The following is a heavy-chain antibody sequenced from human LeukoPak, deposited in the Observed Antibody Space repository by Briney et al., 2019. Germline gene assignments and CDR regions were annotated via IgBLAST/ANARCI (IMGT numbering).Heavy chain of an antibody. CDR2: INHSGST. CDR1: GGSFSGYY. D-gene: IGHD5-12*01. Sequence: SETLSLTCAVYGGSFSGYYWSWIRQPPGKGLEWIGEINHSGSTNYNPSPKSRVTISVDTSKNQFSLKLSSVTAADTAVYYCARVGYSGYDDFDYWGQGTLVTVSS. V-gene: IGHV4-34*01. J-gene: IGHJ4*02. CDR3: ARVGYSGYDDFDY.